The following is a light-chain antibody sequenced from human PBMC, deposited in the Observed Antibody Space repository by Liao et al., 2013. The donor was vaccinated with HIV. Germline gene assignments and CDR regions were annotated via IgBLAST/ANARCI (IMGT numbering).Light chain of an antibody. CDR2: YDS. CDR1: NIGSKS. J-gene: IGLJ3*02. V-gene: IGLV3-21*01. CDR3: QVWDSSTAL. Sequence: SYVLTQPPSVSVAPGKTARITCGGNNIGSKSVYWYQQKPGQAPVLVIYYDSDRPSGIPERFSGSNSGNTATLTISRVEAGDEADYYCQVWDSSTALFGGGTKLTVL.